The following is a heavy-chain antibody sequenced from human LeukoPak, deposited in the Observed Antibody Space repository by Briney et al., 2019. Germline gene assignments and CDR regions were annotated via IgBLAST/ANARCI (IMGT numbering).Heavy chain of an antibody. CDR3: ARRYDSSGYSHPDAFDI. V-gene: IGHV4-34*01. CDR2: INHSGST. CDR1: GGSFSGYY. J-gene: IGHJ3*02. Sequence: SETLSLTCAVYGGSFSGYYWSWIRQPPGKGLEWIGEINHSGSTNYNPSLKSRVTISVDTSKNQFSLKLSSVTAADTAVYYCARRYDSSGYSHPDAFDIWGQGTMVTVSS. D-gene: IGHD3-22*01.